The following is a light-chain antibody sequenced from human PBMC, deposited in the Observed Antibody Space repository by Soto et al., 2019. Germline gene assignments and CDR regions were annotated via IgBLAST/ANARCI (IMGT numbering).Light chain of an antibody. CDR2: DVS. J-gene: IGLJ1*01. Sequence: SALTQAASVSGSPGQSITIYCTGTSSDVGGYNYVSWYQQHPGKAPKLMIYDVSNRPSGVSNRFSGSKSGNTASLTISGLQAEDEADYYCSSYTSSSTYVFGTGTKVTVL. V-gene: IGLV2-14*01. CDR3: SSYTSSSTYV. CDR1: SSDVGGYNY.